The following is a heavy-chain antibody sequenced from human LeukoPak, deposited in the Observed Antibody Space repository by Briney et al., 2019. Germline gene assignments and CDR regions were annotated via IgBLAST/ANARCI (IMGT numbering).Heavy chain of an antibody. CDR3: ARWGGPGDYGAFDI. D-gene: IGHD4-17*01. CDR2: INTDGSST. CDR1: GFTFSSYW. V-gene: IGHV3-74*01. J-gene: IGHJ3*02. Sequence: GGSLRLSCAASGFTFSSYWMHWVRQAPGKGLVWVSRINTDGSSTSYADSVKGRFTISRDNAKNTLYLQMNSLRAEDTAVYYCARWGGPGDYGAFDIWGQGTMVTVSS.